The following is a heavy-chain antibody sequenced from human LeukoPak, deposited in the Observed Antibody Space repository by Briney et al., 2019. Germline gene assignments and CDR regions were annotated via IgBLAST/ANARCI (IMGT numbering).Heavy chain of an antibody. CDR3: ERPRSAWFNWFDR. V-gene: IGHV3-7*01. CDR2: IKQDGSEK. CDR1: GFTFSTYW. Sequence: GGSLRLSCAASGFTFSTYWMSWVRQAPGKGLEWGAHIKQDGSEKYYVDSVKGRFTISRDNAKNTLYLQMNSLRAEDTAVYYCERPRSAWFNWFDRWGQGTLVTVSS. D-gene: IGHD6-19*01. J-gene: IGHJ5*02.